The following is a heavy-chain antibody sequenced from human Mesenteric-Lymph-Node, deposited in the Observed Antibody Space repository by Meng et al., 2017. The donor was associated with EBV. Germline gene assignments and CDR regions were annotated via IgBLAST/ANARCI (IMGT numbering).Heavy chain of an antibody. CDR2: TIPVLGTT. J-gene: IGHJ4*02. Sequence: QRVMSGVAVTHPVSSEKVSCKASGAIFSSYAISWVRQAPGQGLEWMGGTIPVLGTTTYAQSFQGRVAITAADESTTTVYMEVRSLKPEDTAIYFCTSGSGTYSPFTFWGQGTLVTVSS. V-gene: IGHV1-69*01. CDR3: TSGSGTYSPFTF. CDR1: GAIFSSYA. D-gene: IGHD2-21*01.